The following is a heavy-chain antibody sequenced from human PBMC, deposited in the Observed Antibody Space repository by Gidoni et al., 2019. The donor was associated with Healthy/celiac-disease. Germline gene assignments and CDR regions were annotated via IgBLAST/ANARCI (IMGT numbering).Heavy chain of an antibody. CDR2: IYYSGST. CDR1: GASISSYY. D-gene: IGHD3-10*01. CDR3: ARQHGSGSYYYGGNWFDP. J-gene: IGHJ5*02. Sequence: QVQLQESGPGLVKPSETLSLTCTVSGASISSYYWSWIRQPPGKGLEWIGYIYYSGSTNYNPSLKSRVTISVDTSKNQFSLKLSSVTAADTAVYYCARQHGSGSYYYGGNWFDPWGQGTLVTVSS. V-gene: IGHV4-59*08.